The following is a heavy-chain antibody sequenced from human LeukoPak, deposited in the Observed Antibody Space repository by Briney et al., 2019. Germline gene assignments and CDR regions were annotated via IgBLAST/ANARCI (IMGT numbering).Heavy chain of an antibody. J-gene: IGHJ4*02. D-gene: IGHD6-19*01. CDR3: ARAGEMYSSGWYYFDY. CDR1: GFTFSSYS. Sequence: GGSLRLSCAASGFTFSSYSMNWVRQAPGKELEWVSSISSSDTYIYHADSVKGRFTISRDNAKNSLYLQMNSLRAEDTAVYYCARAGEMYSSGWYYFDYWGQGTLVTVSS. V-gene: IGHV3-21*01. CDR2: ISSSDTYI.